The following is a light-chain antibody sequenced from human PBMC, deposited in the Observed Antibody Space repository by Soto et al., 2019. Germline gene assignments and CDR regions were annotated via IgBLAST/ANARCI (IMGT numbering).Light chain of an antibody. V-gene: IGKV1-5*01. CDR3: QEYSSYTWP. J-gene: IGKJ1*01. CDR1: QGISSW. CDR2: DAS. Sequence: DIQITRSPPELSTSVGGRVSITCRASQGISSWLAWYQQKPGKVPKLLIYDASSLASGVPSRFSGRGSGTELTLTISSLQPDDFATPACQEYSSYTWPFGQGTKVDI.